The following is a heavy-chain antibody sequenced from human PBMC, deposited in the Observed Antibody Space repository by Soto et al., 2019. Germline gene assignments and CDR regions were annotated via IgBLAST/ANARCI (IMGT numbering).Heavy chain of an antibody. CDR1: GYTFTSYY. CDR3: ARDEVGATYFDY. D-gene: IGHD1-26*01. V-gene: IGHV1-46*01. Sequence: ASVKVSFKASGYTFTSYYMHWVRQAPGQGLEWMGIINPSGGSTSYAQKFQGRVTMTRDTSTSTVYMELSSLRSEDTAVYYCARDEVGATYFDYWGQGTLVTVSS. CDR2: INPSGGST. J-gene: IGHJ4*02.